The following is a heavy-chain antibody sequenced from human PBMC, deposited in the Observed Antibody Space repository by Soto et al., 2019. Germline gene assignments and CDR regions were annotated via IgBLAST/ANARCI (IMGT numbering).Heavy chain of an antibody. D-gene: IGHD6-13*01. CDR1: GGTFSDYY. CDR2: INHSGST. Sequence: SETLSLSCAAYGGTFSDYYLSWIRQPPGKGLEWVGEINHSGSTNYTASVKSRVTISMDTTKNPFYLKLSPVTAEDTAVYYCARAPSERPRLQSSRLYNSWLDPWGQGTLVTVSS. V-gene: IGHV4-34*01. CDR3: ARAPSERPRLQSSRLYNSWLDP. J-gene: IGHJ5*02.